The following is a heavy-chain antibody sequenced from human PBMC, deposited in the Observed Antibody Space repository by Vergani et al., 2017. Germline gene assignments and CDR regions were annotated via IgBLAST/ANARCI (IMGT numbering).Heavy chain of an antibody. CDR1: GGSISSGTYY. V-gene: IGHV4-61*02. D-gene: IGHD2-2*01. Sequence: QVQLQESGPGLVKPSQTLSLPCTVSGGSISSGTYYWSWIRQPAGKGLEWIGRIYTSGSTNYNPSLKSRVSMSLDTSKNQFSLKLSSVTAADTAVFYCAREAYCSSTSCPHDAFDIWGQGTMVTVSS. J-gene: IGHJ3*02. CDR2: IYTSGST. CDR3: AREAYCSSTSCPHDAFDI.